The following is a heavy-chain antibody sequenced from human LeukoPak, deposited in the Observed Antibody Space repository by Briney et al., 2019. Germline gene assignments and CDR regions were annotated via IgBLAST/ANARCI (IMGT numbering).Heavy chain of an antibody. CDR3: ARQEPGDVLLWFGEFAAFDY. V-gene: IGHV4-39*01. J-gene: IGHJ4*02. Sequence: SETLSLTCSVSGGSISSSSSYWGWIRQPPGKGLEWIGSIYYSGSTYYNPSLKSRVTISVDTSKNQFSLKLSSVTAADTAVYYCARQEPGDVLLWFGEFAAFDYWGQGTLVTVSS. CDR2: IYYSGST. D-gene: IGHD3-10*01. CDR1: GGSISSSSSY.